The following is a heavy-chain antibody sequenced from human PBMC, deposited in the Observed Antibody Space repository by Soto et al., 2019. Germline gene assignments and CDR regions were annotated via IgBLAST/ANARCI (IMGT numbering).Heavy chain of an antibody. Sequence: LSLTCTVSGASISSYFWTWIRQPAGKGLDWIGRISTSGTTNYNPSLKSRVTMSVDTSKNHFSLNLSSVTAADTAVYYCAREAGPDRWFDPWGQGTLVTVS. CDR1: GASISSYF. V-gene: IGHV4-4*07. D-gene: IGHD6-19*01. CDR3: AREAGPDRWFDP. J-gene: IGHJ5*02. CDR2: ISTSGTT.